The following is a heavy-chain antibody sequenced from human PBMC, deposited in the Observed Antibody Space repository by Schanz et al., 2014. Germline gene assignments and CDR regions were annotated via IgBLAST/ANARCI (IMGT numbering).Heavy chain of an antibody. D-gene: IGHD5-12*01. CDR2: ISNDGSIK. V-gene: IGHV3-30-3*01. CDR3: ARGRSVATIAPYTWFDP. Sequence: QVQLLQFGGGVVQPGRSLRLSCAASGFTFSSYAMHWVRQAPGKGLEWVALISNDGSIKYYADSVEGRFTISRDNSRNTLYLQMNSLRAEDTAVYYCARGRSVATIAPYTWFDPWGQGTLVTVSS. J-gene: IGHJ5*02. CDR1: GFTFSSYA.